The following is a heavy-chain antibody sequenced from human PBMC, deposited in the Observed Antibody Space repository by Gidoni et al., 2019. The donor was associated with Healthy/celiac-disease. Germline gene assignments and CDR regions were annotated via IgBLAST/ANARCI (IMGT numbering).Heavy chain of an antibody. CDR3: ANLYVPAAMHGDY. Sequence: EVQLLESVGGLVQHGGSLRLSCAASGFTVSSYAMSWVRQAPGKGLEWVSAISGSGGSTYYADSVKGRFTISRDNSKNTLYLQMNSLRAEDTAVYYCANLYVPAAMHGDYWGQGTLVTVSS. CDR2: ISGSGGST. J-gene: IGHJ4*02. CDR1: GFTVSSYA. D-gene: IGHD2-2*01. V-gene: IGHV3-23*01.